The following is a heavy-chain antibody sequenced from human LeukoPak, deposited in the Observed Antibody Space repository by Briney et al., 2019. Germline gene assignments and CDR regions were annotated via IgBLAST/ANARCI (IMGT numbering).Heavy chain of an antibody. J-gene: IGHJ3*02. D-gene: IGHD1-26*01. V-gene: IGHV3-48*01. CDR3: ARDGSIVGAADAFDI. CDR1: GFTFSSYS. Sequence: GGSLRLSCAASGFTFSSYSMNWVRQAPGKGLEWVSYISSSSSTIYYADSVKGRFTISRDNAKNSLYLQMNSLRAEDTAVYYCARDGSIVGAADAFDIWGQGTMVTVSS. CDR2: ISSSSSTI.